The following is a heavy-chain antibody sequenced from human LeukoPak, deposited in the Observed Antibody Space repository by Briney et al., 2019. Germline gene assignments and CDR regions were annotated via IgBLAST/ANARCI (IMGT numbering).Heavy chain of an antibody. CDR3: VRGSGWVDF. J-gene: IGHJ4*02. CDR2: INPSDSHT. Sequence: GASLKISCKGSGYIFSNNWITWVRQLPGKGLEWMGKINPSDSHTNYGPSFQGHVSISAEKSINTVYLQWSSLKASDTAMYYCVRGSGWVDFWGQGTLVIVSS. CDR1: GYIFSNNW. D-gene: IGHD6-19*01. V-gene: IGHV5-10-1*01.